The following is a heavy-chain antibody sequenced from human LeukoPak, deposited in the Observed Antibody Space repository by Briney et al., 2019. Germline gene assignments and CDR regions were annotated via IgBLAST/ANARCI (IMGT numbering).Heavy chain of an antibody. CDR1: GGSFSGYY. D-gene: IGHD3-22*01. J-gene: IGHJ4*02. Sequence: PSETLSLTCAVYGGSFSGYYWSWIRQPPGKGLEWIGGINHSGSTNNNPSLKSRVTISVDTSKNQFSLKLSSVTAADTAVYFCARGPPTDYYDSSGFYYVFDYWGQGTLVTVSS. CDR2: INHSGST. V-gene: IGHV4-34*01. CDR3: ARGPPTDYYDSSGFYYVFDY.